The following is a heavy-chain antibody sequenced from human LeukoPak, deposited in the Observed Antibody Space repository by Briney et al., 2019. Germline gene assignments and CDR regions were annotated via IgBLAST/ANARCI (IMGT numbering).Heavy chain of an antibody. CDR2: LSSDGRDP. V-gene: IGHV3-74*01. CDR1: GVTFSGHS. J-gene: IGHJ4*02. Sequence: PGGSLRLSCAASGVTFSGHSMHWVRQAPGKGLVWVSRLSSDGRDPSYADSVQGRFTISRDNAKNTLYMQMNSLRAEDTAVYYCARGVYEEDVNYWGQGTLVTVSS. CDR3: ARGVYEEDVNY. D-gene: IGHD6-13*01.